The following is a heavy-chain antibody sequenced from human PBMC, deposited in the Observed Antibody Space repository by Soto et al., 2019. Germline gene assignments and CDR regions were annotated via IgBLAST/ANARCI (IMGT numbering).Heavy chain of an antibody. CDR3: ARGPSTNYYLDS. J-gene: IGHJ4*02. CDR1: GGSSSSSY. CDR2: IYHSGNT. Sequence: PSETLSLTCTVSGGSSSSSYWSWVRQPPGKGLEWIGEIYHSGNTNYNPSLKSRVTISVDKSNNQFSLKLSSVTAADTAVYYCARGPSTNYYLDSWGQGTLVTVSS. D-gene: IGHD1-1*01. V-gene: IGHV4-4*02.